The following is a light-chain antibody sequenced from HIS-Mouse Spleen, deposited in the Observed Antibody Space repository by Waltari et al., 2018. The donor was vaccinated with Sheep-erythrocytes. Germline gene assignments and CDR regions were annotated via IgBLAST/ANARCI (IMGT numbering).Light chain of an antibody. CDR2: DVR. J-gene: IGLJ1*01. CDR3: CSYAGSYNHV. Sequence: QSALTQPRSVSGSPGQSVTISCTGTISHVGGYHYVPWYHQHPGKAPKLMIYDVRKRPSGVPDRFSGSKSGNTASLTISGLQAEDEADYYCCSYAGSYNHVFATGTKVTVL. CDR1: ISHVGGYHY. V-gene: IGLV2-11*01.